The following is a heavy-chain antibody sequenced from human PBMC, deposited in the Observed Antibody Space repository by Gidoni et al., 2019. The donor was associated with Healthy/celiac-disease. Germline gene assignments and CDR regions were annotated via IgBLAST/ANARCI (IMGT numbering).Heavy chain of an antibody. CDR1: GFTFSSYS. CDR2: ISSSRSTI. J-gene: IGHJ6*02. CDR3: ARDLVDSSSWYGLHPYGMDV. V-gene: IGHV3-48*04. D-gene: IGHD6-13*01. Sequence: EVQLVESGGGLVQPGGYLSSSCAASGFTFSSYSRNGVRQAPGKGLESVSYISSSRSTIYYADSVKGRFTISRANAKNSLYLQMNSLRAEDTAVYYCARDLVDSSSWYGLHPYGMDVWGQGTTVTVSS.